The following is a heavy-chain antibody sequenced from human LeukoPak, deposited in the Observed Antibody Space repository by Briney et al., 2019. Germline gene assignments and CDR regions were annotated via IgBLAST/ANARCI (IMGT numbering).Heavy chain of an antibody. Sequence: GASVKVSCKASGYTFTGYYMHWVRQAPGQGLEWMGWINPNSGGTNYAQKFQGRVTMTRDTSISTAYMELSRLRSDDTAVYYCARVTGSGSYLYYFDYWGQGTLVTVSS. CDR2: INPNSGGT. V-gene: IGHV1-2*02. CDR3: ARVTGSGSYLYYFDY. CDR1: GYTFTGYY. J-gene: IGHJ4*02. D-gene: IGHD1-26*01.